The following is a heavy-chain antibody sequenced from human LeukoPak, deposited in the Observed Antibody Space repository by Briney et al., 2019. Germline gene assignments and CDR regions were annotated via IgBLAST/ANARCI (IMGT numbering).Heavy chain of an antibody. V-gene: IGHV1-46*01. CDR3: ARGPGRGWYFDL. CDR1: GYTFTSYY. J-gene: IGHJ2*01. CDR2: INPSGGST. D-gene: IGHD3-10*01. Sequence: ASVKVSCKASGYTFTSYYMHWVRQAPGQGLEWVGIINPSGGSTSYAQKFQGRVTMTRDTSASTVYMELSSLRSEDTAVYYCARGPGRGWYFDLWGRGTLVTVSS.